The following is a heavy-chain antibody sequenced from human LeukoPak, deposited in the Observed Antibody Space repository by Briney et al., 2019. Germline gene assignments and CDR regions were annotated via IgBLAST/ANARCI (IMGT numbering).Heavy chain of an antibody. J-gene: IGHJ4*02. Sequence: PGGSLRLSCAASGFTLSSYSMNWVRQAPGKGLEWVSYISSSSSTIYYADSVKGRFTISRDNAKNSLYLQMNSLRAEDTAVYYCARGRGVLAAGIDYWGQGTLVTVSS. D-gene: IGHD6-13*01. V-gene: IGHV3-48*01. CDR3: ARGRGVLAAGIDY. CDR1: GFTLSSYS. CDR2: ISSSSSTI.